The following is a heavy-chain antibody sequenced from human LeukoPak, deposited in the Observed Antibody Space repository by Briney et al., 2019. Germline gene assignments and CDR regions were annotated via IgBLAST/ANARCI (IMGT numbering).Heavy chain of an antibody. V-gene: IGHV3-64D*09. Sequence: GRSLRLSCAASGFTFSSYDMHWVRQAPGKGLEYVSGINDNGGRTHYGDSVKGRFSISRDNSKNTLHLQMSTLRAGDTALYYCVKDVGGSYAFDYWGQGILVTVAS. CDR2: INDNGGRT. CDR1: GFTFSSYD. J-gene: IGHJ4*02. D-gene: IGHD1-26*01. CDR3: VKDVGGSYAFDY.